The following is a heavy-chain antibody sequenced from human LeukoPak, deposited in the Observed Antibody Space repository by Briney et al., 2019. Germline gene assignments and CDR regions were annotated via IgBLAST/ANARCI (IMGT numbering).Heavy chain of an antibody. CDR1: GYTFTSYG. CDR3: ARERYFDWLLLATDYYGMDV. J-gene: IGHJ6*02. Sequence: ASVKVSCKASGYTFTSYGISWVRQAPGQGLEWMGWISAYNGNTNYAQKLQGRVTMTTDTSTSTAYMELRSLRSDDTAVYYCARERYFDWLLLATDYYGMDVWGQGTTVTVSS. CDR2: ISAYNGNT. D-gene: IGHD3-9*01. V-gene: IGHV1-18*01.